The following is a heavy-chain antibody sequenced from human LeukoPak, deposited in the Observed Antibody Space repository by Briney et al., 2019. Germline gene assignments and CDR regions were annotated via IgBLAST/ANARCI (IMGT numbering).Heavy chain of an antibody. CDR3: TKDKGIAAAGIFDF. J-gene: IGHJ4*02. Sequence: GGSLRLSCAASGFTFDDYTMRWVRQSPGKGLEWVYLISWDGGDIYYADSVKGRFTISRDNSKNSLYLQMNSLRTEDTALYYCTKDKGIAAAGIFDFWGQGTLVTVSS. CDR2: ISWDGGDI. V-gene: IGHV3-43*01. D-gene: IGHD6-13*01. CDR1: GFTFDDYT.